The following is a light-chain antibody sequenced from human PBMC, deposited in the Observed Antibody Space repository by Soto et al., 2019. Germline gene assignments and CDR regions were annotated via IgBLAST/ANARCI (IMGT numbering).Light chain of an antibody. V-gene: IGLV1-44*01. Sequence: QSVLTQPPPASGTPGQRVTISCSGSNSNIGRHTVNWYQQLPGTAPKLLIYTDNQRPSGVPDRFSDSKSGTSASLAISGLQSEDEAEYYCAAWDDSLQAWVFGGGTKLTVL. CDR2: TDN. J-gene: IGLJ3*02. CDR3: AAWDDSLQAWV. CDR1: NSNIGRHT.